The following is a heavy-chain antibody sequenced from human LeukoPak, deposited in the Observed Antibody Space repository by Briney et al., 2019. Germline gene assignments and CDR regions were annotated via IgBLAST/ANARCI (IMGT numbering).Heavy chain of an antibody. J-gene: IGHJ5*01. CDR1: GDSINSSSYY. CDR3: VRDRERQLDS. D-gene: IGHD5-18*01. V-gene: IGHV4-39*07. Sequence: PSETLSLTCVVSGDSINSSSYYWGWIRQPPGKGLEYIATVYYRGFTYYNPSLKSRVTISVDTSKNQFSLKVTSVTAADTAVYYCVRDRERQLDSWGQGTLVTVSS. CDR2: VYYRGFT.